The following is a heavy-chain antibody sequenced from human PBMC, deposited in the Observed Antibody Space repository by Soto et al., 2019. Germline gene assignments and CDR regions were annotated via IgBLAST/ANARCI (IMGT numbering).Heavy chain of an antibody. Sequence: EVKLAESGGGLVQPGGSLRLSCAASGFTFNSYWMHWVRQVPGKGLVWVSRINNDGSTTNYADSVKGRFTISRDNARNTVYLQMNSLRADDTAVYSCVRGVIAANCFDYWGQGTLVTVSS. D-gene: IGHD2-15*01. J-gene: IGHJ4*02. CDR3: VRGVIAANCFDY. CDR1: GFTFNSYW. CDR2: INNDGSTT. V-gene: IGHV3-74*01.